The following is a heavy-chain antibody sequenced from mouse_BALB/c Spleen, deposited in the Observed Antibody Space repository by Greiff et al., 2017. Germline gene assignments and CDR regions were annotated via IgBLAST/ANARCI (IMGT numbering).Heavy chain of an antibody. D-gene: IGHD2-12*01. CDR2: IWAGGST. CDR1: GFSLTSYG. Sequence: VKLVESGPGLVAPSQSLSITCTVSGFSLTSYGVHWVRQPPGKGLEWLGVIWAGGSTNYNSALMSRLSISKDNSKSQVFLKMNSLQTDDTAMYYCARDRYYMVAYWGQGTLVTVSA. CDR3: ARDRYYMVAY. J-gene: IGHJ3*01. V-gene: IGHV2-9*02.